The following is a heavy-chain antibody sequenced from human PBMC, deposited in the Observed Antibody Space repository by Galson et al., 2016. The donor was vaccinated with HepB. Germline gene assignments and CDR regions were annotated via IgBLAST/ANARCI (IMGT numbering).Heavy chain of an antibody. J-gene: IGHJ5*02. CDR3: ARDMGLAAAGRGNFDP. CDR1: GDSISSYY. D-gene: IGHD6-13*01. Sequence: SETLSPACTVAGDSISSYYWSWIRHPHGKGLEWNGYIYDRGGTNYNPFPKGRVTISLAPSKNQFSLKLSSVTAADTAVYYCARDMGLAAAGRGNFDPWGQGTLVTVSS. CDR2: IYDRGGT. V-gene: IGHV4-59*12.